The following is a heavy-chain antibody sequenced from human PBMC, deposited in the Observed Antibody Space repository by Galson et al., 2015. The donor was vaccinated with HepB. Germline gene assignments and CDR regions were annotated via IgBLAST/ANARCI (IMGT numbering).Heavy chain of an antibody. J-gene: IGHJ4*02. CDR1: GFTFSSYA. V-gene: IGHV3-23*01. CDR2: ISGSGGST. D-gene: IGHD6-13*01. CDR3: AKSRTPGIATTKVDY. Sequence: SLRLSCAASGFTFSSYAMSWVRQAPGKGLEWVSAISGSGGSTYYADSVKGRFTISRANANNTLYLQMKSMRAKDTAVYYFAKSRTPGIATTKVDYLGQG.